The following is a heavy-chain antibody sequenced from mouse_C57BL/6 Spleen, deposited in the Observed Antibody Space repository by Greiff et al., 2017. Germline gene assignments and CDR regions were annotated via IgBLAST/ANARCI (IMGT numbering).Heavy chain of an antibody. V-gene: IGHV1-77*01. J-gene: IGHJ3*01. CDR2: IGPGSGST. CDR3: ASRDWFAY. CDR1: GYTFTDYY. Sequence: VKLMESGAELVKPGASVKISCKASGYTFTDYYINWVKQRPGQGLEWIGKIGPGSGSTYYNEKFKGNATLTADKSSSTAYLQLSSLTSEDSAVYCCASRDWFAYWGQGTLVTVSA.